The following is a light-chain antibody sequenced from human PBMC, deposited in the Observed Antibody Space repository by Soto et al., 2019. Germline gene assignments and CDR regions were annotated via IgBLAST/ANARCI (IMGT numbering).Light chain of an antibody. CDR2: VNSEGGH. Sequence: QSVLTQSPSASASLGASVRLTCTLSSGHSNYAITRHQLRPEEGPRYLMKVNSEGGHSKGGGIPDRFSGYSSGAERYLTISSLQSDDEADYYCQAWDTDIPVFGGGTKLTVL. V-gene: IGLV4-69*02. J-gene: IGLJ2*01. CDR1: SGHSNYA. CDR3: QAWDTDIPV.